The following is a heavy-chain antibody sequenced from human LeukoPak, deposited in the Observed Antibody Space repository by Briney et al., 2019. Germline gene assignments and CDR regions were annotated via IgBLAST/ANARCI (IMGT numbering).Heavy chain of an antibody. D-gene: IGHD3-22*01. Sequence: PGGSLRLSCAASGFTFSSYGMHWVRQAPGKGLKWVAVISYDGSNKYYADSVKGRFTISRDNSKNTLYLQMNSLRAEDTAVYYCAKFGDSSGSDYWGQGTLVTVSS. CDR1: GFTFSSYG. CDR2: ISYDGSNK. J-gene: IGHJ4*02. CDR3: AKFGDSSGSDY. V-gene: IGHV3-30*18.